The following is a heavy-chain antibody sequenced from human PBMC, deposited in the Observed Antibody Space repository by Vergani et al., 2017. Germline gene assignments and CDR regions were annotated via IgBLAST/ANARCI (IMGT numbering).Heavy chain of an antibody. CDR2: ISSSGSTI. V-gene: IGHV3-11*01. CDR1: GSTFSDYY. D-gene: IGHD3-3*01. Sequence: QVQLVESGGGLVKPGGSLRLSCAASGSTFSDYYMSCIRQAPGKGLEWVSYISSSGSTIYYANSVKGRFTISRDNAKNSLYLQMNSLRAEDTAVYYCARETNKGRTYYNFWSGYPDYWGQGTLVIVSS. J-gene: IGHJ4*02. CDR3: ARETNKGRTYYNFWSGYPDY.